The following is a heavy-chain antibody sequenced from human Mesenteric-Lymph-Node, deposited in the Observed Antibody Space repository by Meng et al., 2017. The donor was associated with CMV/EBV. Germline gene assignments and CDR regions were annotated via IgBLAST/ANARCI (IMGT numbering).Heavy chain of an antibody. CDR2: NYYSGST. J-gene: IGHJ5*02. V-gene: IGHV4-59*01. CDR1: GGSITSYH. CDR3: ARDASGGYNWFDP. Sequence: SETLSLTCIVSGGSITSYHWSWIRQSPGKGLEWIGSNYYSGSTNYNPSLKSRVTMLADTSKNQFSLKLSSVTAADTAVYYCARDASGGYNWFDPWGQGTLVTVSS. D-gene: IGHD3-16*01.